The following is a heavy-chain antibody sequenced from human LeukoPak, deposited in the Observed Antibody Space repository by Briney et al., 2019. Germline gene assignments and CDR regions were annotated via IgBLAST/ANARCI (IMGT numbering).Heavy chain of an antibody. D-gene: IGHD6-13*01. J-gene: IGHJ4*02. CDR2: ISSSGSTI. CDR3: ARDGSIAAAGGAFDY. CDR1: GFTFSSYE. V-gene: IGHV3-48*03. Sequence: GGRLRLSCAASGFTFSSYEMNWVRQAPGKGLEWVSYISSSGSTIYYAHSVKGRFAISRDNAKKSLYLQMNSLRAEDTAVYYCARDGSIAAAGGAFDYWGQGTMVNVSS.